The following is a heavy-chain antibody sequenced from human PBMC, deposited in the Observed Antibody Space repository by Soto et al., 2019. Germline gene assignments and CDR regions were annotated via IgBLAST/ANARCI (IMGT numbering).Heavy chain of an antibody. CDR1: GGSISSGGDY. Sequence: SETLSLTCPVSGGSISSGGDYWSWIRQHPGKGLEWIGYTHYTGDSKYNPSLKSRVTMSVDTSKNQFSLKMTSVTTADTAVYYCARWGQPAVKAFDIWGQGAMVTVSS. D-gene: IGHD3-16*01. CDR2: THYTGDS. CDR3: ARWGQPAVKAFDI. J-gene: IGHJ3*02. V-gene: IGHV4-61*08.